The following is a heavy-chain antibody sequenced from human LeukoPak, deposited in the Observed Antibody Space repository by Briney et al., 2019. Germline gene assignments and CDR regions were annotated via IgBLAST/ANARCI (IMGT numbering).Heavy chain of an antibody. CDR3: ARTSGYCIGTSCYNWFDP. J-gene: IGHJ5*02. D-gene: IGHD2-2*03. CDR1: GFTSSSYE. CDR2: ISSSGNTI. Sequence: PGGSLRLSCAASGFTSSSYEMNWVRQAPGEGLEWVSYISSSGNTIYYADSVKGRFTISRDNAKNSLYLQMNSLRAEDTAVYYCARTSGYCIGTSCYNWFDPWGQGTLVTVSS. V-gene: IGHV3-48*03.